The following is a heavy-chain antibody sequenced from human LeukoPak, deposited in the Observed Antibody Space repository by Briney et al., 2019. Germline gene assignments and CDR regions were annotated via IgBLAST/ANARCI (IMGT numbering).Heavy chain of an antibody. CDR3: APRGGLNYFDY. V-gene: IGHV3-23*01. J-gene: IGHJ4*02. D-gene: IGHD3-16*01. Sequence: GGSLRLSCAASGFTFSSYAMSWVRQAPGKGLEWVSTISGSGGNTYYADSVKGRFTISRDNSKNTLYLQMNSLRAEDTAVYYCAPRGGLNYFDYWGQGTLVTVSS. CDR2: ISGSGGNT. CDR1: GFTFSSYA.